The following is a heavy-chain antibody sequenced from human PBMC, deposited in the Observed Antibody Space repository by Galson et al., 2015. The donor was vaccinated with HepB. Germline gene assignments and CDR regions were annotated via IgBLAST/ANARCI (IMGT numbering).Heavy chain of an antibody. Sequence: SLRLSCAASGFTFSSYAMHWVRQAPGKGLEYVSAISSNGGSTYYADSVKGRFTISRDNSKNTLYLQMSSLRAEDTAVYYCVRGGLAYCGGDCYSSHMWFDYWGRGTLVTVSS. CDR1: GFTFSSYA. D-gene: IGHD2-21*02. V-gene: IGHV3-64D*06. CDR2: ISSNGGST. J-gene: IGHJ4*02. CDR3: VRGGLAYCGGDCYSSHMWFDY.